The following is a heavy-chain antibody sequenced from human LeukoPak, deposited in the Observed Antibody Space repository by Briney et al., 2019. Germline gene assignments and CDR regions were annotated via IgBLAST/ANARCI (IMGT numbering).Heavy chain of an antibody. CDR1: GFTFSSYA. CDR2: ISGSGGST. CDR3: AKGPTPSTKYNWFDP. V-gene: IGHV3-23*01. Sequence: GGSLRLSCAASGFTFSSYAMSWVRQAPGKGLEWVSAISGSGGSTYYADSAKGRFTISRDNSKNTLYLQMNSLRAEDTAVYYCAKGPTPSTKYNWFDPWGQGALVTVSS. J-gene: IGHJ5*02. D-gene: IGHD4-17*01.